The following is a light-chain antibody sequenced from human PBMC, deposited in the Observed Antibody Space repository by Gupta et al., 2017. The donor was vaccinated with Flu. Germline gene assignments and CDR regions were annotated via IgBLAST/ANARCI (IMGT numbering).Light chain of an antibody. V-gene: IGKV1-8*01. Sequence: AIRMTQSPSSFSASTGDRVTITCRASQGISSYLAWYQQKPGKAPKLLIYAASTLQSGVPSRFSGRGSGTDFTLTISCLQSEDFATYYCQQDDSDPRTFGQGTKVEIK. CDR3: QQDDSDPRT. CDR1: QGISSY. CDR2: AAS. J-gene: IGKJ1*01.